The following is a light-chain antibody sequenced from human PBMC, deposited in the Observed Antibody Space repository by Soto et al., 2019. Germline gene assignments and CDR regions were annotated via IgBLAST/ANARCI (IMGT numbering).Light chain of an antibody. J-gene: IGLJ1*01. CDR3: AAWDDSLYGLV. Sequence: QSVLTQPPSASGTPGQRVTVPCSGSSSNIGSNTVKWYQHLPGTAPKLLIYTNSQRPSGVPDRFSGSKSGTSASLAISGLQTEDEADYYCAAWDDSLYGLVFGTGTKVTVL. CDR1: SSNIGSNT. V-gene: IGLV1-44*01. CDR2: TNS.